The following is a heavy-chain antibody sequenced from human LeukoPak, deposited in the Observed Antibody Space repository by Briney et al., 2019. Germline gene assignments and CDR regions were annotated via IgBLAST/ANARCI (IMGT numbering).Heavy chain of an antibody. Sequence: SETLSLTCTVSGGSISSGSYYWSWIRQPAGKGLEWIGRIYTSGSTNYNPSLKSRVTISVDTSKNQFSLKLSSVTAADTAVYYCAGEDYYDSSGYYWYFDLWGRGTLVTVSS. CDR3: AGEDYYDSSGYYWYFDL. V-gene: IGHV4-61*02. CDR1: GGSISSGSYY. D-gene: IGHD3-22*01. J-gene: IGHJ2*01. CDR2: IYTSGST.